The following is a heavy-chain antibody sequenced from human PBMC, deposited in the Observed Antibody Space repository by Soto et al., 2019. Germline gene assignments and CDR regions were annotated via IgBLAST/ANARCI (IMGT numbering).Heavy chain of an antibody. V-gene: IGHV3-23*01. Sequence: GGSLRLSCAASGFTFSSYAMSWVRQAPGKGLEWVSAISGSGGSTYYADSVKGRFTISRDNSKNTLYLQMSSLRAEDTAVYYCAKDLVAVAGTIAWFDPWGQGTLVTVSS. CDR3: AKDLVAVAGTIAWFDP. J-gene: IGHJ5*02. CDR2: ISGSGGST. CDR1: GFTFSSYA. D-gene: IGHD6-19*01.